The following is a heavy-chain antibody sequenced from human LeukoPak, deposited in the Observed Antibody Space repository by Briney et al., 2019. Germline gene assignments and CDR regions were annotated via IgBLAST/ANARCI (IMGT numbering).Heavy chain of an antibody. Sequence: ASVKVSCKASGYTFTNYYMHWVRQAPGQGLEWMGIINPSGGSTSYAQKFQGRVTMTRDTSTSTVYMELSCLRSEDTAVYYCARDGSVENLEWPDFDYWGQGTLVTVSS. CDR3: ARDGSVENLEWPDFDY. J-gene: IGHJ4*02. CDR2: INPSGGST. D-gene: IGHD3-3*01. CDR1: GYTFTNYY. V-gene: IGHV1-46*03.